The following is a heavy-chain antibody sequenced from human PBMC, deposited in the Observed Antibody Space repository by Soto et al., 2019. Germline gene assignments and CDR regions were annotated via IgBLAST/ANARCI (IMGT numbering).Heavy chain of an antibody. D-gene: IGHD1-26*01. CDR3: ARRYGSAIDY. V-gene: IGHV4-30-4*01. CDR2: IYYSGNT. CDR1: GGSIINGDYY. Sequence: ASETLSLTCTVSGGSIINGDYYWSWIRQPPGKGLEWIGYIYYSGNTYYNPSLKSRVIISVDTSKNQFSLKLSSVTAADTAVYYCARRYGSAIDYWGQGTLVTVSS. J-gene: IGHJ4*02.